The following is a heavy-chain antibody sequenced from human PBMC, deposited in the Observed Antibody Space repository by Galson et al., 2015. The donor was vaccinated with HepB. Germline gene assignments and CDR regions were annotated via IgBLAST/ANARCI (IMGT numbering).Heavy chain of an antibody. D-gene: IGHD3-3*01. CDR1: GYTFTDYV. J-gene: IGHJ6*03. V-gene: IGHV7-4-1*02. CDR2: MNINTGKP. CDR3: ARSPLRFLDWLPYYDYYYMDV. Sequence: VKVSCKASGYTFTDYVVNWVRQAPGQGLEWMGWMNINTGKPTYAPGFAGRFVFSLDTSVTTAYLQISSLETDGTAVYYCARSPLRFLDWLPYYDYYYMDVWGEGTTVTVSS.